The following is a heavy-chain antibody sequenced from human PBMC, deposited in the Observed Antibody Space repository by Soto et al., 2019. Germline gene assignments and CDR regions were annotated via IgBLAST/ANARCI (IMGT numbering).Heavy chain of an antibody. CDR1: GGTFSSYA. Sequence: GASVKVSCTASGGTFSSYAISWVRQAPGQGLEWMGGIIPIFGTANYAQKFQGRVTITADESTSTAYMERSSLRSEDTAVYYCARGSDSYGYYYYYGMDVWGQGTTVTVSS. D-gene: IGHD5-18*01. CDR2: IIPIFGTA. CDR3: ARGSDSYGYYYYYGMDV. J-gene: IGHJ6*02. V-gene: IGHV1-69*01.